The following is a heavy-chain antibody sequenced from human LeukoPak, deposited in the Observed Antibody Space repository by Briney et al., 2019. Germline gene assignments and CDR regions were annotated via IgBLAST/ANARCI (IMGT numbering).Heavy chain of an antibody. V-gene: IGHV3-23*01. CDR2: IGDSGEIE. J-gene: IGHJ4*02. D-gene: IGHD6-19*01. CDR3: AKGYSSGWTPFDY. CDR1: GPILRGHA. Sequence: GGSLTLSCEASGPILRGHAMSWVRQAPGKGLEWVSGIGDSGEIERYADSVKGRFTISRDNFRNTVYLEMRSLRPEDTAVYYCAKGYSSGWTPFDYWGQGTQVTVSS.